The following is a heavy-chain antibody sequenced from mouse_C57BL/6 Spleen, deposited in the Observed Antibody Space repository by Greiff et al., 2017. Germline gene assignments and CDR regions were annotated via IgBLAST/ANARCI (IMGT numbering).Heavy chain of an antibody. CDR1: GYTFTSYG. Sequence: QVQLQQPGAELARPGASVKLSCKASGYTFTSYGISWVKQRTGQGLEWIGEIYPRSGNTYYNEKFKGKATLTADKSSSTAYMELRSLTSEDSAVYFCARCGGFITTVVATSVSDYWGQGTSVTVSS. V-gene: IGHV1-81*01. CDR3: ARCGGFITTVVATSVSDY. CDR2: IYPRSGNT. J-gene: IGHJ4*01. D-gene: IGHD1-1*01.